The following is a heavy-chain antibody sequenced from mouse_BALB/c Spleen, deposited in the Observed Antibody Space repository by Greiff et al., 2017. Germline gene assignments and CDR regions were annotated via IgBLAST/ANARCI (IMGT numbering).Heavy chain of an antibody. Sequence: EVKLQESGPGLVKPSQSLSLTCSVTGYSITSGYYWTWIRQFPGNQLEWMGYISYDGSNNYNPSLKNRNSITRDTSKNQFFLKLNSVTTEDTATYYCARGNYDYDEAMDYWGQGTSVTVSS. D-gene: IGHD2-4*01. V-gene: IGHV3-6*02. J-gene: IGHJ4*01. CDR2: ISYDGSN. CDR1: GYSITSGYY. CDR3: ARGNYDYDEAMDY.